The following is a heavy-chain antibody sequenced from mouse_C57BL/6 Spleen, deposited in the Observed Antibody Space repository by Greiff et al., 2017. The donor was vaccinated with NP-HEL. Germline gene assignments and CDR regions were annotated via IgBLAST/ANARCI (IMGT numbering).Heavy chain of an antibody. J-gene: IGHJ4*01. Sequence: QVQLQQPGAELVRPGTSVKLSCKASGYTFTSYWMHWVKQRPGQGLEWIGVIDPSDSYTNYNQKFKGKATLTVDTSSSTAYMQLSSLTSEDSAVYYCARLTTVVAEGAMDYWGQGTSVTVSS. CDR2: IDPSDSYT. CDR1: GYTFTSYW. V-gene: IGHV1-59*01. CDR3: ARLTTVVAEGAMDY. D-gene: IGHD1-1*01.